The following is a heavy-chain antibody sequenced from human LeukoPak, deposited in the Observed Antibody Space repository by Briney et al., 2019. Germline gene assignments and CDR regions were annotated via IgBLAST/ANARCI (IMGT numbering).Heavy chain of an antibody. D-gene: IGHD2-2*01. V-gene: IGHV1-18*04. CDR3: ARDGTSTDDY. J-gene: IGHJ4*02. Sequence: ASVKVSCKASGYTFTSYYMHWVRQAPGQGLEWIAWISGNNDNPNYGQKFQGRFTVTTDSSTSTAYMELRNLRSDDTAVYYCARDGTSTDDYWGQGTLVTVSS. CDR2: ISGNNDNP. CDR1: GYTFTSYY.